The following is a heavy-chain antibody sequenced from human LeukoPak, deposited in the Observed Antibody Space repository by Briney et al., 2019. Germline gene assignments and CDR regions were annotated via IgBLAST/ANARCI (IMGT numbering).Heavy chain of an antibody. J-gene: IGHJ4*02. CDR1: GYTFTSYY. CDR3: ARDVPIVGASVLSSDYFDY. D-gene: IGHD1-26*01. CDR2: INPSSGST. Sequence: GASVKVSCKASGYTFTSYYMHWVRQAPGQGLEWMGIINPSSGSTSYAQKFQGRVTMTRDTSTSTVYMELSSLRSEDTAVYYCARDVPIVGASVLSSDYFDYWGQGTLVTVSS. V-gene: IGHV1-46*01.